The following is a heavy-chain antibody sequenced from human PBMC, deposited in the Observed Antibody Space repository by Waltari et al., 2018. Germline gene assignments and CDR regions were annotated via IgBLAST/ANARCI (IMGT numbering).Heavy chain of an antibody. Sequence: EVQLLESGGGLVQPGGSLRLSCAASGFTFSSYAMSWVRQAPGKGLEWVSVIYSGGSSTYYADSVKGRFTISRDNSKNTLYLQMNSLRAEDMAVYYCAKGGGITMVQGVTPHYWGQGTLVTVSS. J-gene: IGHJ4*02. CDR3: AKGGGITMVQGVTPHY. V-gene: IGHV3-23*03. D-gene: IGHD3-10*01. CDR2: IYSGGSST. CDR1: GFTFSSYA.